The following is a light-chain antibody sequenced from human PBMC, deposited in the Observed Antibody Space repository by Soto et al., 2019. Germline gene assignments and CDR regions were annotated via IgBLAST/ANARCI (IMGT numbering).Light chain of an antibody. CDR2: GAS. J-gene: IGKJ1*01. CDR1: QGIGTW. V-gene: IGKV1-12*01. CDR3: QQTHSFPFT. Sequence: DIQMTQSPSSVSASVGDGVTITCRASQGIGTWLGWYQQKPGKAPNLLISGASSLQSGVPSRFSASGSGTDFTLTITSLQPDDFATYYCQQTHSFPFTFGQGTKVDIK.